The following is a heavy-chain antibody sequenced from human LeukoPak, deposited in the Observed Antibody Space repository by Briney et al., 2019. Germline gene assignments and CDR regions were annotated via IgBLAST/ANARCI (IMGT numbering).Heavy chain of an antibody. CDR1: GFSLSTSGMC. CDR2: IDWDDDK. Sequence: SGPTLVNPTQTLTLTCTFSGFSLSTSGMCVSWIRQPPGKALEWLALIDWDDDKYYSTSLKARLTISKDTSKNQVVLIMTNMDPVDTATYYCARTLYYGSGSYYNQFGAFDIWGQGTMVTVSS. J-gene: IGHJ3*02. V-gene: IGHV2-70*01. D-gene: IGHD3-10*01. CDR3: ARTLYYGSGSYYNQFGAFDI.